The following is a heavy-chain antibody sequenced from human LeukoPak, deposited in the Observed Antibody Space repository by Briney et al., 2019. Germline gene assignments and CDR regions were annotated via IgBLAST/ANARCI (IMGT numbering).Heavy chain of an antibody. V-gene: IGHV3-21*01. Sequence: GGSPRLSCAASGFTFSSYSMNWVRQAPGKGLEWVSSISSSSSYIYYADSVKGRFTISRDNAKNSLYLQMNSLRAEDTAVYYCARDRMVRGVIIAGFFDYWGQGTLVTVSS. CDR2: ISSSSSYI. CDR1: GFTFSSYS. D-gene: IGHD3-10*01. J-gene: IGHJ4*02. CDR3: ARDRMVRGVIIAGFFDY.